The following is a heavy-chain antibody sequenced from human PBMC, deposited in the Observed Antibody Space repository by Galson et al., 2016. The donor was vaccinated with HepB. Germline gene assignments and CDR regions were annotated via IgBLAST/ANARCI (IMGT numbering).Heavy chain of an antibody. CDR2: IKQDGSDK. CDR3: AREGIVAVTFDY. V-gene: IGHV3-7*01. Sequence: SLRLSCAASGFTFRSYYMSWVRQAPGKGLEWVSNIKQDGSDKYYGDSVKGRFTISRDNAKNSLYLQMNSLRAEDTAMYYCAREGIVAVTFDYWGQGALVTVSS. D-gene: IGHD5-18*01. CDR1: GFTFRSYY. J-gene: IGHJ4*02.